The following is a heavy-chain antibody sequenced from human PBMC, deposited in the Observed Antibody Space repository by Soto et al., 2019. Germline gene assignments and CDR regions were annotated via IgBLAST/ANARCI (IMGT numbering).Heavy chain of an antibody. D-gene: IGHD5-18*01. CDR1: GFSVRANY. V-gene: IGHV3-53*01. J-gene: IGHJ4*02. Sequence: EVQLVESGGGLIQPGGSLRLSCAVSGFSVRANYMSWVRQAPGKGLEWVSVIYDTDTTYYADSVKGRFIISRDISKNSLYFQMNVLRAEHTALYYCHGYGYWGQGTLVTVSS. CDR3: HGYGY. CDR2: IYDTDTT.